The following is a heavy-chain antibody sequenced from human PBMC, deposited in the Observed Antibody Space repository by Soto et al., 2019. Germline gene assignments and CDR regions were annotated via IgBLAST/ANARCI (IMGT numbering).Heavy chain of an antibody. CDR3: ALGSWSGETFDI. CDR2: IIPMLAIT. CDR1: GGTFNVYT. D-gene: IGHD6-13*01. J-gene: IGHJ3*02. Sequence: QVQLVQSGAEVKKPGSSVKVSCKASGGTFNVYTIIWVRQAPGQGLEWMGRIIPMLAITNYEQRFQGRVTCTADTSTTTAYMELSSLTSEDTDVYYCALGSWSGETFDIWGQGTLVTVSS. V-gene: IGHV1-69*02.